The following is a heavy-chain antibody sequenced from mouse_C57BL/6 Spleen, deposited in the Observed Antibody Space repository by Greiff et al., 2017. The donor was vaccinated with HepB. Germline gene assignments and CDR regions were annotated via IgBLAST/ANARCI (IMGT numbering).Heavy chain of an antibody. J-gene: IGHJ3*01. CDR2: IDPSDSYT. CDR3: ARVGYYGGFAY. D-gene: IGHD2-3*01. CDR1: GYTFTSYW. V-gene: IGHV1-50*01. Sequence: QVQLQQPGAELVKPGASVKLSCKASGYTFTSYWMQWVKQRPGQGLEWIGEIDPSDSYTNYNQKFKGKATLTVDTSSSTAYMQLSSLTSEDSAVYYCARVGYYGGFAYWGQGTLVTVSA.